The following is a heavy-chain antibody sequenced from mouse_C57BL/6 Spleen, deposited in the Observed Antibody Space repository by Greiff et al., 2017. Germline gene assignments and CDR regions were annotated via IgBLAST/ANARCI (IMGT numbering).Heavy chain of an antibody. Sequence: VQLQQSGAELVKPGASVKLSCKASGYTFTSYWMHWVKQRPGQGLEWIGMIHPNSGSTNYNEKFKSKATLTVDKSSSTAYMQLSSLTSEDSAVYYCAREGYGYAMDYWGQGTSVTVSS. V-gene: IGHV1-64*01. CDR3: AREGYGYAMDY. CDR1: GYTFTSYW. J-gene: IGHJ4*01. CDR2: IHPNSGST. D-gene: IGHD2-2*01.